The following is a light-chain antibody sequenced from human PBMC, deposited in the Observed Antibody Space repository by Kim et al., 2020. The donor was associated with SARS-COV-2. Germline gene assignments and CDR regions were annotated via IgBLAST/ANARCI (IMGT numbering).Light chain of an antibody. CDR1: QSVGSN. Sequence: EIVMTQSPATLSVSPGERATLSCRASQSVGSNLAWYQQKPGQAPRLLLYGASTRATGIPARFSGSGSGTEFTLTISSLQYEDFAVYYCQQYNIWPRTFGQGTKVDIK. CDR2: GAS. J-gene: IGKJ1*01. V-gene: IGKV3-15*01. CDR3: QQYNIWPRT.